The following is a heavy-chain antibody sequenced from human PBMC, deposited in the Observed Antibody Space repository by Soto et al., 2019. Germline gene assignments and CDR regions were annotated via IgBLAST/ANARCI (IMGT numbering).Heavy chain of an antibody. V-gene: IGHV3-30*18. J-gene: IGHJ5*02. D-gene: IGHD3-16*02. CDR1: GFTFSSYG. Sequence: QVQLVESGGGVVQPGRSLRLSCAASGFTFSSYGMHWVRQAPGKGLEWVAVISYDGSNKYYADSVKGRFTISRDNSKNTLYLQMNSLRAEDTAVYYCAKDLHDYVWGSYRREFDPWGQGTLVTVSS. CDR2: ISYDGSNK. CDR3: AKDLHDYVWGSYRREFDP.